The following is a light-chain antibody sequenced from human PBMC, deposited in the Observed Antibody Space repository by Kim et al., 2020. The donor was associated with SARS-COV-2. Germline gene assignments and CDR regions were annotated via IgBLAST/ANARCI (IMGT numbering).Light chain of an antibody. J-gene: IGKJ1*01. CDR2: RAS. CDR1: QSVSSSC. V-gene: IGKV3-20*01. CDR3: QQYGSSSQT. Sequence: EIVLTQSPGTLSLSPGERATLTCRASQSVSSSCLAWYQQKPGQAPRLLIYRASSKATGIPDRFSGSGSGTDFTLTISRLQPDDFAVYYCQQYGSSSQTFGQGTKVDIK.